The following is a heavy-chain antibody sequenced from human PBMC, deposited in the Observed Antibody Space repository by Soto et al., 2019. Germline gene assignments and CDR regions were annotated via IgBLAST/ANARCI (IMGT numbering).Heavy chain of an antibody. CDR1: GITFNSYS. D-gene: IGHD2-15*01. Sequence: GGSLRLSCAASGITFNSYSMHWVRQAPGKGLEWVAVISQGGTTDYAAPVKGRFTISRDDSKNNLYLQMNSLKTEDTAVYYCTNEEIVVVVAAGVPIDYGMDVWGQGTAVTVSS. J-gene: IGHJ6*02. V-gene: IGHV3-15*01. CDR2: ISQGGTT. CDR3: TNEEIVVVVAAGVPIDYGMDV.